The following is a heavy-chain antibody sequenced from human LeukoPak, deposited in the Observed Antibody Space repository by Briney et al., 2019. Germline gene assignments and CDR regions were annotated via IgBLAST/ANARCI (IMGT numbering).Heavy chain of an antibody. J-gene: IGHJ3*02. CDR2: IYSGGST. Sequence: GGSLRLSCAASGFTVSSNYMSRVRQAPGKGLEWVSVIYSGGSTYYADSVKGRFTISRDNSKNTLYLQMNSLRAEDTAVYYCARDQTILLWFGETINAFDIWGQGTMVTVSS. V-gene: IGHV3-66*01. D-gene: IGHD3-10*01. CDR1: GFTVSSNY. CDR3: ARDQTILLWFGETINAFDI.